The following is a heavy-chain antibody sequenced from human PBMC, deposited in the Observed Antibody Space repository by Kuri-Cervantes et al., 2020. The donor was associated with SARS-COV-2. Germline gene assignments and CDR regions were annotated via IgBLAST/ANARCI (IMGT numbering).Heavy chain of an antibody. J-gene: IGHJ2*01. Sequence: SETLSLTCTVSGASISTYYWTWIRQPPGKGLEWIGDIYYSGSTNYNPSLESRITISIDTSKNQFSLKLSTVTAADTAVYYCARDVKGYNSGWYSWYFDLWGRGALVTVSS. CDR3: ARDVKGYNSGWYSWYFDL. V-gene: IGHV4-59*01. CDR1: GASISTYY. D-gene: IGHD6-19*01. CDR2: IYYSGST.